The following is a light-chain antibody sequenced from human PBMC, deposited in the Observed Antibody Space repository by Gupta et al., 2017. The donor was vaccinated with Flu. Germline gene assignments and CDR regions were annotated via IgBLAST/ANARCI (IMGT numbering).Light chain of an antibody. V-gene: IGLV2-14*01. CDR3: ASYTATDTWV. CDR1: SSDIVGHNY. CDR2: EVT. J-gene: IGLJ3*02. Sequence: QSALTQPASVSGSPGQSITISCTGTSSDIVGHNYVSCYQQHPGKAPKLMIYEVTNRPSGVSVRFSGSKSGNTASLTISGLQSEDEANYFGASYTATDTWVFGGGTKVTVL.